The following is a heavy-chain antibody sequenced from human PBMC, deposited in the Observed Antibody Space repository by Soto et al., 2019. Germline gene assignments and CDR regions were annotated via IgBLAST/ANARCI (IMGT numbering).Heavy chain of an antibody. J-gene: IGHJ6*02. Sequence: GGSLRLSCAASGFTFSSYAMSWVRQAPGKGLEWVSAISGSGGSTYYADSVKGRFTISRDNSKNTLYLQMNSLRAEDTAVYYCPCDFWSGPAQYYGMDVWGQGTTVTVSS. CDR2: ISGSGGST. CDR3: PCDFWSGPAQYYGMDV. CDR1: GFTFSSYA. V-gene: IGHV3-23*01. D-gene: IGHD3-3*01.